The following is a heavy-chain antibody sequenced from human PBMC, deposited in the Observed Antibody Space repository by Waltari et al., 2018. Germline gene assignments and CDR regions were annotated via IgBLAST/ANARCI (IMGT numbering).Heavy chain of an antibody. CDR1: GYTLTELS. Sequence: QVQLVQSGAEVKKPGASVKVSCKVSGYTLTELSMHWVRQAPGTGLEWMGGLDPEDGETIYAQKFQGRVTMTEDTSTDTAYMELSSLRSEDTAVYYCATWYCSSTSCYLRGPFDPWGQGTLVTVSS. V-gene: IGHV1-24*01. CDR3: ATWYCSSTSCYLRGPFDP. J-gene: IGHJ5*02. D-gene: IGHD2-2*01. CDR2: LDPEDGET.